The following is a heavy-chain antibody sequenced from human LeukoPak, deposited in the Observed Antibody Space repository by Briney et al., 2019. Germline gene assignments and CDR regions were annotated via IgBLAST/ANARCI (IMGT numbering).Heavy chain of an antibody. CDR3: ATAVGYGGPFDY. V-gene: IGHV1-24*01. CDR2: FDPADGEP. CDR1: GYTLTELS. J-gene: IGHJ4*02. D-gene: IGHD4-23*01. Sequence: ASVKVSCKVSGYTLTELSMHWVRQAPGKGLEWMGDFDPADGEPKYEQKFKGRATMTEDTSTDTAYMELSSLRSEDTAVYSCATAVGYGGPFDYWGQGTLVTVSS.